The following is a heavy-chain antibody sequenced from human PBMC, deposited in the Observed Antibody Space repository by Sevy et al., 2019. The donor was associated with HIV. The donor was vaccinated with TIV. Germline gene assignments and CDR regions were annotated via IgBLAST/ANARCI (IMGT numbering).Heavy chain of an antibody. CDR2: INPNSGGT. V-gene: IGHV1-2*06. D-gene: IGHD6-13*01. Sequence: ASVKVSCKASGYTFTGYYTHWVRQAPGQGLEWMGRINPNSGGTNYAQKFQGRVTMTRDTSISTAYMELSRLRSDDTAVYYCARDTDSSSWTNYFDYWGQGTLVTVSS. J-gene: IGHJ4*02. CDR1: GYTFTGYY. CDR3: ARDTDSSSWTNYFDY.